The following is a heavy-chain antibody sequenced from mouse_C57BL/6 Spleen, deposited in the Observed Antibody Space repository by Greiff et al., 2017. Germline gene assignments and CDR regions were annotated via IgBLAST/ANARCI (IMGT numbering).Heavy chain of an antibody. J-gene: IGHJ4*01. CDR1: GYTFTDYE. V-gene: IGHV1-15*01. Sequence: VQLQQSGAELVRPGASVTLSCKASGYTFTDYEMHLVKQTPVHGLEWIGAIDPETGVTAYNQKFKGKAILTEEKPSSTAYMELRRLTSEDSAVYYCTSGQLRGYAMDYWGQGTSVTVSS. CDR2: IDPETGVT. D-gene: IGHD3-2*02. CDR3: TSGQLRGYAMDY.